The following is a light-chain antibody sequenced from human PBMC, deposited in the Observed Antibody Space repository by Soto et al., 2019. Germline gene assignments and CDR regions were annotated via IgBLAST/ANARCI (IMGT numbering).Light chain of an antibody. V-gene: IGKV1-5*03. CDR1: QSISSW. Sequence: DIQMTQSPSTLSASVGDRVTITCRSSQSISSWLAWYQQKPGKAPKLLIYKASSLESGVPSRVSGSGSGTEFTLTISSLQPDDFAPYYCQQYNSYPWPFGQGTKVEIK. CDR2: KAS. J-gene: IGKJ1*01. CDR3: QQYNSYPWP.